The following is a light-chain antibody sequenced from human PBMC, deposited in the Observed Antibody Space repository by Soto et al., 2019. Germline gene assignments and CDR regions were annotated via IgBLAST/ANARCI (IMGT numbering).Light chain of an antibody. J-gene: IGKJ2*01. CDR3: QQYGTTPLYT. CDR2: GAS. Sequence: EIVLTQSPGTLSLSPGERATLSCRASESVRSSYLAWYRQKPGQAPRLLIYGASSRATGIPDRFSGSGSGKDFTLTISRLEPEDDAVYYCQQYGTTPLYTFGHGTKLETK. CDR1: ESVRSSY. V-gene: IGKV3-20*01.